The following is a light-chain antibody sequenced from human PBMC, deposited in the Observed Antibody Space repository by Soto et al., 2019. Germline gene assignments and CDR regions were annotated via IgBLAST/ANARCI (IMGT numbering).Light chain of an antibody. CDR1: SSNLGAGYD. CDR2: GNR. CDR3: QAYDYSLTASV. Sequence: QSVLTQPPSVSGAPGQRVTLSCTGNSSNLGAGYDVHWYKQVPGAAAKLVIFGNRNRPSGVPERFSGSKSGTSASLAITGLQAEDEADYYCQAYDYSLTASVFGGGTKRTVL. V-gene: IGLV1-40*01. J-gene: IGLJ3*02.